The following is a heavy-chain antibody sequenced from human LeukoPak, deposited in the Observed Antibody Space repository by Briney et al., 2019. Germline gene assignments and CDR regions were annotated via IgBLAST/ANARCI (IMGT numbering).Heavy chain of an antibody. CDR1: GFTFSRSV. J-gene: IGHJ4*02. CDR2: ISSLSGTI. V-gene: IGHV3-48*01. Sequence: GGSLRLSCAASGFTFSRSVMNWVRQAPGKGLEWVSYISSLSGTIYYADSVKGRFTISRDNAKNSLYLQMNSLRAEDTAIYYCARDQGGGTSYWGQGTLVTVSS. CDR3: ARDQGGGTSY. D-gene: IGHD2-15*01.